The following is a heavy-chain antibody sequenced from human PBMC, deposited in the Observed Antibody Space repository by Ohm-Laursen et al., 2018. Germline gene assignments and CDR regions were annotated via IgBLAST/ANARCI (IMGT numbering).Heavy chain of an antibody. D-gene: IGHD1-1*01. Sequence: SLRLSCSASRFTFSTYWMNWVRQAPGKGLEWLSYISSSGSTVYYADSVKGRFTISRDNAKNSLYLQMNSLRAEDTAVYYCARGYTNNCWGQGTLVTVSS. V-gene: IGHV3-48*03. CDR2: ISSSGSTV. CDR3: ARGYTNNC. J-gene: IGHJ4*02. CDR1: RFTFSTYW.